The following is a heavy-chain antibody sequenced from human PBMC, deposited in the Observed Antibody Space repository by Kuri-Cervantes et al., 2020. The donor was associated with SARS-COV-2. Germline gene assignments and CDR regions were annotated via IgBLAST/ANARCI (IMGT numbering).Heavy chain of an antibody. V-gene: IGHV4-34*01. CDR1: GGSFSGYY. J-gene: IGHJ3*02. CDR3: ARGHSGSVSATTAFDI. D-gene: IGHD5/OR15-5a*01. CDR2: INHSGST. Sequence: SETLSLTCAVYGGSFSGYYWSWSRQPPGKGLEWIGEINHSGSTNYNPSLKSRVTISVDTSKNQFSLKLSSVTAADTAVYYCARGHSGSVSATTAFDIWGQGTMVTVSS.